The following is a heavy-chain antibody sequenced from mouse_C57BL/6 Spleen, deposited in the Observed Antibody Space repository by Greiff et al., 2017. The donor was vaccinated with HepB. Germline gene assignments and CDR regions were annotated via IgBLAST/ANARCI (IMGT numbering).Heavy chain of an antibody. CDR2: IYPGSGST. CDR1: GYTFTSYW. V-gene: IGHV1-55*01. CDR3: ARSSYEDYAMDY. D-gene: IGHD2-3*01. J-gene: IGHJ4*01. Sequence: QVQLQQPGAELVKPGASVKMSCKASGYTFTSYWITWVKQRPGQGLEWNGDIYPGSGSTNYNEKFKSKATLTVDTSSSTAYMQLSSLTSEDSAVYYCARSSYEDYAMDYWGQGTSVTVSS.